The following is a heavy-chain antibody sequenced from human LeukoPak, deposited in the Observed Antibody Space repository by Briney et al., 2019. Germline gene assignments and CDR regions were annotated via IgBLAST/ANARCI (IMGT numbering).Heavy chain of an antibody. D-gene: IGHD3-16*01. CDR2: VYTSGST. V-gene: IGHV4-61*02. J-gene: IGHJ4*02. CDR3: AGGSWVGGAPDHYFDY. Sequence: SETLSLTCTVSGASISSGSSYWGWIRQPAGKGLEWIGRVYTSGSTNYNPSLKNRVTMSVDTSKNKFSLKLSSVIAAATTVYYCAGGSWVGGAPDHYFDYWGQGTLVTVSS. CDR1: GASISSGSSY.